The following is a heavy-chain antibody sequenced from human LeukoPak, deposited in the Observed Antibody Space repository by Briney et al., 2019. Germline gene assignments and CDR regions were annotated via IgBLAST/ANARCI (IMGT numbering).Heavy chain of an antibody. Sequence: SETLSLTCTVSGGSISSYYWSWIRQPPGKGLEWIGYIYYSGSTNYNPSLKSRVTISVDTSKNQFSLKLSSVTAADTAVYYCARVGKVRGFLWGQGTMVTVSS. D-gene: IGHD3-10*01. CDR2: IYYSGST. J-gene: IGHJ3*01. CDR3: ARVGKVRGFL. V-gene: IGHV4-59*01. CDR1: GGSISSYY.